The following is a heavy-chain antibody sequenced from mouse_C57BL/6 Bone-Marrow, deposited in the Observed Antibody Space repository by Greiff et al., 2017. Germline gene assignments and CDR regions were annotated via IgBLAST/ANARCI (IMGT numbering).Heavy chain of an antibody. Sequence: EVKVVESGGGLVQSGRSLRLSCATSGFTFSDFYMEWVRQAPGKGLEWIAASRNKANDYTTEYSASVKGRFIVSRDTSQSILYLQMNALRAEDTAIYYCARDALLGFAYWGQGTLVTVSA. CDR1: GFTFSDFY. V-gene: IGHV7-1*01. CDR3: ARDALLGFAY. CDR2: SRNKANDYTT. J-gene: IGHJ3*01.